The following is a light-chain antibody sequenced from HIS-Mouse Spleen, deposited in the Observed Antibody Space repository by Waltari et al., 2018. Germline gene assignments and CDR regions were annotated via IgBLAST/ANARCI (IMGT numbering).Light chain of an antibody. CDR1: NIGSER. Sequence: SYVLTQPPSVSVAPGKTARITCGGNNIGSERVHWDQQKPGQAPVLVVYDDSDRPSGIPERFSGSNSGNTATLTISRVEAGDEADYYCQVWDSSSDHVVFGGGTKLTVL. V-gene: IGLV3-21*03. CDR3: QVWDSSSDHVV. J-gene: IGLJ2*01. CDR2: DDS.